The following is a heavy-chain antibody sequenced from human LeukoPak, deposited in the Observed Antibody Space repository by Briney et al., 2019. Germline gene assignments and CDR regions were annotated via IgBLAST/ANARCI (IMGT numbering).Heavy chain of an antibody. CDR2: ISGSGGST. Sequence: GGSLRLSCGASGFTFTSYAMSWVRQAPGKGLECVSSISGSGGSTYYADSVKGRFTISRDNSKNTLYLQMNSLRAEDTAVYYCAKEGYSSSWLPYFGYWGQGTLVTVSS. J-gene: IGHJ4*02. V-gene: IGHV3-23*01. D-gene: IGHD6-13*01. CDR3: AKEGYSSSWLPYFGY. CDR1: GFTFTSYA.